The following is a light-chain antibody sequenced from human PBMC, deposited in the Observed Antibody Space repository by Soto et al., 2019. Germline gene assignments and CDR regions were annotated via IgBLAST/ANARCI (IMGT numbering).Light chain of an antibody. Sequence: EMMLTQSPGTLSLSPGDRATLSCRASQSVSSNYIAWYQQKPGQAPRLLIYAASSRATGIPDRFSGSGSGTDFTLTISRLEPEDFAVYYCQHYGSSLWTFGQGTKVDIK. J-gene: IGKJ1*01. V-gene: IGKV3-20*01. CDR1: QSVSSNY. CDR3: QHYGSSLWT. CDR2: AAS.